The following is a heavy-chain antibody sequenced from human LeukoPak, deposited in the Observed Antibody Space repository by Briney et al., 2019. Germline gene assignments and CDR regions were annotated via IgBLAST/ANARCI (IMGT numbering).Heavy chain of an antibody. D-gene: IGHD6-19*01. CDR1: GFTFSSYS. V-gene: IGHV3-21*01. CDR3: ARVGGGWLVDY. Sequence: GGSLRLSRAASGFTFSSYSMNWVRQAPGKGLEWVSSISSSSSYIYYADSVKGRFTISRDNAKNSLYLQMNSLRAEDTAVYYCARVGGGWLVDYWGQGTLVTVSS. J-gene: IGHJ4*02. CDR2: ISSSSSYI.